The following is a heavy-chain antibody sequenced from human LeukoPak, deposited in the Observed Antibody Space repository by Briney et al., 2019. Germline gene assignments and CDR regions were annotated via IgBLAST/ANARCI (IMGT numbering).Heavy chain of an antibody. Sequence: ASVTVSFTASGYIFTSYQIHWVRQAHGQGLEWMGVINPSGGSTSYAQKFRGRVNMTRDMSTSTVYMEVSSLRSEDTAVYYCARDLRPYATNWFDPWGQGTLVTVSS. CDR3: ARDLRPYATNWFDP. J-gene: IGHJ5*02. D-gene: IGHD2-8*01. CDR1: GYIFTSYQ. CDR2: INPSGGST. V-gene: IGHV1-46*01.